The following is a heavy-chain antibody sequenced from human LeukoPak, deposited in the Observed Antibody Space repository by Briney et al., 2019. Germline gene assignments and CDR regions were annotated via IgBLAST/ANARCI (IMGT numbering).Heavy chain of an antibody. J-gene: IGHJ6*03. D-gene: IGHD5-18*01. CDR3: AKDATAMSRYYYYYYMDV. V-gene: IGHV3-30*02. CDR2: IRYDGSNK. CDR1: GFTFSSYG. Sequence: GGSLRLSCAASGFTFSSYGMHWVRQAPGKGLEWVAFIRYDGSNKYYADSVKGRFTISRDNSKNTLYLQMNSLRAEDTAVYYCAKDATAMSRYYYYYYMDVWGKGTTVTISS.